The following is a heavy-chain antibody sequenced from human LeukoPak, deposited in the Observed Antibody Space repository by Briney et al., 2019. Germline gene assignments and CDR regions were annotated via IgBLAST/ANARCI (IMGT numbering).Heavy chain of an antibody. V-gene: IGHV3-48*01. CDR3: ARGTYCSNTTCYPLGVFDV. J-gene: IGHJ3*01. CDR2: ISSSSSMK. D-gene: IGHD2-2*01. CDR1: GFTFSDYT. Sequence: GGSLRLSCAASGFTFSDYTFNWVRQAPGEGLEWLSYISSSSSMKYYADSVKGRFTISRDNAKNSLSLQMNSLRAEDTAVYYCARGTYCSNTTCYPLGVFDVWGQGTMVTVSS.